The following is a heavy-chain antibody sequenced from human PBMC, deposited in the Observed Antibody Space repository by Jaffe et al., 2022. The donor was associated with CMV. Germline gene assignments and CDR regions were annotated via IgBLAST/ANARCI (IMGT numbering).Heavy chain of an antibody. CDR2: IYYSGSS. CDR1: GGTISSVSYY. CDR3: GRTFGDSNYFDY. Sequence: QLQLQESGPGLVKPSETLSLTCTVSGGTISSVSYYWGWIRQPPGKGLEWIGIIYYSGSSHYNPSLKSRVTISVDTSKNQFSLKLSSVTAADTAVYYCGRTFGDSNYFDYWGQGTLVTVSS. D-gene: IGHD2-21*02. J-gene: IGHJ4*02. V-gene: IGHV4-39*01.